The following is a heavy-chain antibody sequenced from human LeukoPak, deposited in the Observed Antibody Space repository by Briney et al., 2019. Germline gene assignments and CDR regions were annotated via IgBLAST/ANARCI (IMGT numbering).Heavy chain of an antibody. V-gene: IGHV3-30-3*01. D-gene: IGHD3-3*01. Sequence: GGSLRLSCAASGFTFSSYAMHWVRQAPGKGLEWVAVISYDGSNKYYADSVKGRFTISRDNAKNSLYLQMNSLRAEDTAVYYCARDRYKYDFWSGLDYWGQGTLVTVSS. CDR2: ISYDGSNK. CDR3: ARDRYKYDFWSGLDY. J-gene: IGHJ4*02. CDR1: GFTFSSYA.